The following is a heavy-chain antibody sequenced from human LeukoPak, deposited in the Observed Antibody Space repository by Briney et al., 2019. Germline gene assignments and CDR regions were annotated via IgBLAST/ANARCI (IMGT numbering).Heavy chain of an antibody. CDR3: SKRSLNGRDY. V-gene: IGHV3-23*01. J-gene: IGHJ4*02. D-gene: IGHD1-26*01. CDR1: GFTFSSYA. CDR2: ISGSGGST. Sequence: GGSLRLSCAASGFTFSSYAMSWVRQAPGKGLEWVACISGSGGSTYYADSVKGRFTISRDNSKNTLYLEMNSLSAEDTAGYYWSKRSLNGRDYWGQGTLVTVSS.